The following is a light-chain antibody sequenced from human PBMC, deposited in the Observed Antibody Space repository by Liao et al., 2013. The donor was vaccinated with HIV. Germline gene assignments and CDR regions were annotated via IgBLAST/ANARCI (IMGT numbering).Light chain of an antibody. CDR3: QVWDSGSDQVL. V-gene: IGLV3-21*04. Sequence: SYELTQAPSVSVSPGQTASITCSGDKLGNRYTCWYQQKPGQAPVLVIYYDRVRPSGIPERFSGFNSDSYSGNTATLTISRVEVGDEADYYCQVWDSGSDQVLFGGGTKLTVL. J-gene: IGLJ2*01. CDR2: YDR. CDR1: KLGNRY.